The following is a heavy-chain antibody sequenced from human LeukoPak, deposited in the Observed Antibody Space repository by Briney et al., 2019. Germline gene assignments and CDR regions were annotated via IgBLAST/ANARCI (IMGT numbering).Heavy chain of an antibody. Sequence: PGGSLTLSCAASGFAFRNYSMNWVRQAPGKGLEGVSSTSRGGAYIYYAESLKGRFTISRDNAKNLLHLQMNSLRVEDTSVYYCARSLRAPDYYLGMDVWGQGTTVTVSS. CDR3: ARSLRAPDYYLGMDV. D-gene: IGHD3-10*01. CDR2: TSRGGAYI. CDR1: GFAFRNYS. J-gene: IGHJ6*02. V-gene: IGHV3-21*01.